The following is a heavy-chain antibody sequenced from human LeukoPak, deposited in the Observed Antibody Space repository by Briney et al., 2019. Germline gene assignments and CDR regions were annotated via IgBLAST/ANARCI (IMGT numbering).Heavy chain of an antibody. V-gene: IGHV1-2*02. J-gene: IGHJ4*02. D-gene: IGHD5-12*01. CDR2: INPNSGGT. CDR1: GYTFTGYY. Sequence: ASVTVSCKASGYTFTGYYMHWVRQAPGQGLEWMGWINPNSGGTNYAQKFQGRVTMTRDTSISTAHMELSRLRPDDTAVYYCARGSRDIVAPAAEPNFDYWGQGTLVTVSS. CDR3: ARGSRDIVAPAAEPNFDY.